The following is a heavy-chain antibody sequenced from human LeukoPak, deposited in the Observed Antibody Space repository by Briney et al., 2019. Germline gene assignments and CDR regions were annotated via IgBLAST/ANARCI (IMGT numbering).Heavy chain of an antibody. J-gene: IGHJ3*02. D-gene: IGHD3-22*01. CDR1: GFTFSSYA. CDR2: ISYDGSNK. V-gene: IGHV3-30-3*01. Sequence: PRGSLRLSCAASGFTFSSYAMHWVRQAPGKGLEWVAVISYDGSNKYYADSVKGRFTISRDNSKNTLYLQMNSLRAEDTAVYYCARAGRGIVVVRRAFDIWGQGTMVTVSS. CDR3: ARAGRGIVVVRRAFDI.